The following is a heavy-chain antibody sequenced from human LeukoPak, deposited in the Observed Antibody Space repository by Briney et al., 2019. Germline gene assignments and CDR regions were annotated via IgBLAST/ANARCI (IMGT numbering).Heavy chain of an antibody. Sequence: ETLSLTCTVSGYSICSSYYWSWIRQPAGKGLEWIGRMYTSGSTNHNPSLKSRVTMSVDTSKNQFSLKLSSVTAADTAVYYCARGDYTFDYWGQGTLVTVSS. J-gene: IGHJ4*02. CDR1: GYSICSSYY. CDR3: ARGDYTFDY. V-gene: IGHV4-4*07. D-gene: IGHD4-11*01. CDR2: MYTSGST.